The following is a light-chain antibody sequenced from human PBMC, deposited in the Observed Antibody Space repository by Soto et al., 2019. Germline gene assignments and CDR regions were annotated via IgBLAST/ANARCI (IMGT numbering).Light chain of an antibody. CDR3: QQYNRWRT. V-gene: IGKV3-15*01. CDR1: QSVNSN. Sequence: EIVRTQSPATLSVSPGERATLSCRASQSVNSNLAWYQQKPGQSPRLLIYGASTRATGIPARFSGSGSGTEFTFTISSLQSEDFAVYYCQQYNRWRTFGQGTKVDIK. J-gene: IGKJ1*01. CDR2: GAS.